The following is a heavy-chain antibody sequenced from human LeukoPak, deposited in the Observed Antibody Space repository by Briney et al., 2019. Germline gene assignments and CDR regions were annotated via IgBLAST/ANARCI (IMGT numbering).Heavy chain of an antibody. V-gene: IGHV3-48*03. CDR1: GFTFNIYE. Sequence: GGSLRLSCAASGFTFNIYEFNWVRQAPGKGLEWLSYIDGSGNSIYYADSVKGRFTISRDNAKSSLYLQMNCLRAEDTAVYYCARECLTCGGDSYDYWGQGALVTVSS. D-gene: IGHD2-21*01. J-gene: IGHJ4*02. CDR3: ARECLTCGGDSYDY. CDR2: IDGSGNSI.